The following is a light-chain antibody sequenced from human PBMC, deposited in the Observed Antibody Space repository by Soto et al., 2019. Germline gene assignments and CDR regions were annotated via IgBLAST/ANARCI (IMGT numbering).Light chain of an antibody. Sequence: QSVSTQPPSASEAPGQGVTISCSGSPSNIGSNSVNWYQQLPGTAPKLLIYSSDQRPSGVPDRFSGSRSGTSASLAISGLQSEDEADYYCGAWDDSLSGVVFGGGTKLTVL. CDR3: GAWDDSLSGVV. V-gene: IGLV1-44*01. J-gene: IGLJ2*01. CDR1: PSNIGSNS. CDR2: SSD.